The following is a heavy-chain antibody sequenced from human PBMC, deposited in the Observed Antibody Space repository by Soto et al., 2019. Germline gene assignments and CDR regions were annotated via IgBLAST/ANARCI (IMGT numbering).Heavy chain of an antibody. V-gene: IGHV3-23*01. CDR3: SKDLGLPDFVRVILAFGI. CDR2: IGALVSTA. J-gene: IGHJ3*02. D-gene: IGHD3-16*01. CDR1: GFTFRDFA. Sequence: EVPLLQSGGALGQPGWSLRLSCAASGFTFRDFAMSWVRQSPGRGLEWVSTIGALVSTAFYADSVRGRFTISRDNSYNILYLHMNSLRAEDTAVYYCSKDLGLPDFVRVILAFGIWGEGTMVTVSS.